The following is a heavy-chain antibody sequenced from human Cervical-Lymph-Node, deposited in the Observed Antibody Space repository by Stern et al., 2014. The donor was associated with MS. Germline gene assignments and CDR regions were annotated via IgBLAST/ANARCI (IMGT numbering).Heavy chain of an antibody. J-gene: IGHJ5*02. CDR2: VYGDRNP. D-gene: IGHD5-24*01. Sequence: QVQLQESGPGLVKPLETLSLTCTVSGDSISDYYWSWIRQSPGKGLEWIGVVYGDRNPHYNPSLESRVTVSEDTSKNKFSLKLSSVTAADTAVYYCARGGDAYKLGNSWGQGILVTVSS. CDR1: GDSISDYY. V-gene: IGHV4-59*01. CDR3: ARGGDAYKLGNS.